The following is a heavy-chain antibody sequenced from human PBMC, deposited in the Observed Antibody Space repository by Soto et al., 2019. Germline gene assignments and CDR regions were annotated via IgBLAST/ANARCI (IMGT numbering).Heavy chain of an antibody. CDR3: ASLYGSGTHYYYYGMDV. V-gene: IGHV3-30-3*01. Sequence: GGSLRLSCAASGFTFSSYAMHWVRQAPGKGLEWVAVISYDGSNKYYADSVKGRFTISRDNSKNTLYLQVNSLRAEDTAVYYCASLYGSGTHYYYYGMDVWGQGTTVTVSS. CDR2: ISYDGSNK. CDR1: GFTFSSYA. D-gene: IGHD3-10*01. J-gene: IGHJ6*02.